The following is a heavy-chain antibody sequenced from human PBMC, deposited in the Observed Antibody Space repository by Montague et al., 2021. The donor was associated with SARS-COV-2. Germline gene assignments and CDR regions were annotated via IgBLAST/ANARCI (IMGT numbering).Heavy chain of an antibody. CDR3: ARLTAGYCSGGSCYWGTGFDY. D-gene: IGHD2-15*01. CDR2: IYHSGST. J-gene: IGHJ4*02. CDR1: GYSISSGYY. Sequence: SETLSLTCTVSGYSISSGYYWGWIRQPPGKGLEWIGSIYHSGSTYYNPSLKSRVTISVDTSKNQFSLKLSSATAADTAVYYCARLTAGYCSGGSCYWGTGFDYWGQGTLVTVSS. V-gene: IGHV4-38-2*02.